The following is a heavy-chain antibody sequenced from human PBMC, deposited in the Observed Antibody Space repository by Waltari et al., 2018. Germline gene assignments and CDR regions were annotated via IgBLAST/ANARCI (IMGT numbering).Heavy chain of an antibody. D-gene: IGHD3-9*01. Sequence: EVQLVESGGGLVQPGGSLRLSCAASGFTFSSYWMHWVRQAPGKGLGWVSRINSDGSSTSYADSVKGRFTISRDNAKNTLYLQMNSLRAEDTAVYYCARDFPWYYDILTGYYGNGMDVWGQGTTVTVSS. CDR3: ARDFPWYYDILTGYYGNGMDV. CDR2: INSDGSST. V-gene: IGHV3-74*01. J-gene: IGHJ6*02. CDR1: GFTFSSYW.